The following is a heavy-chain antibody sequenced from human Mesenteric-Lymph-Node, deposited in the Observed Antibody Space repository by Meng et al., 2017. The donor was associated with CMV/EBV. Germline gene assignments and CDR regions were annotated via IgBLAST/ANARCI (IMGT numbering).Heavy chain of an antibody. D-gene: IGHD7-27*01. CDR3: ARSLTGTYYYFDY. V-gene: IGHV1-69*05. J-gene: IGHJ4*02. CDR1: GGTFSSYA. CDR2: IIPIFGTA. Sequence: SVKVSCKASGGTFSSYAISWVRQAPGQGLEWMGGIIPIFGTANYAQKFQGRVTITTDESTSTAYMELSSLRSEDTAVYYCARSLTGTYYYFDYWGQGTLVTVSS.